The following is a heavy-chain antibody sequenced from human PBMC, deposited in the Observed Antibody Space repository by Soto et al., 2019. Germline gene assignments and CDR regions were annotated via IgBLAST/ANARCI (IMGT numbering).Heavy chain of an antibody. CDR1: GGSFSGYY. Sequence: SETLSLTCAVYGGSFSGYYWTWIRQPPGTGLEWIGEINHSGSTNYNPSLKSRVTISVDTSNNQFSLQLNSVTPDDTAVYYCARLIGNSWLDSWGQGTLVTVSS. D-gene: IGHD2-8*01. CDR3: ARLIGNSWLDS. V-gene: IGHV4-34*01. J-gene: IGHJ5*01. CDR2: INHSGST.